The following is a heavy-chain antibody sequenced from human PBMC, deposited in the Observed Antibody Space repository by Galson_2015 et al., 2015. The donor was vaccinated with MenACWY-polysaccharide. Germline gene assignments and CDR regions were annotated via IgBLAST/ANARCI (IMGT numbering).Heavy chain of an antibody. CDR3: ARDTRCVGSSGCYSWFDP. CDR1: GFTFNTYW. CDR2: IKQDGGDK. J-gene: IGHJ5*02. V-gene: IGHV3-7*01. D-gene: IGHD2-21*01. Sequence: SLRLSCAASGFTFNTYWMSWVRQAPGKGLEWVANIKQDGGDKYYVESVKGRFTMSRDNSENSLYLQLNSLRVEDTAVYYCARDTRCVGSSGCYSWFDPWGQGTLVTVSS.